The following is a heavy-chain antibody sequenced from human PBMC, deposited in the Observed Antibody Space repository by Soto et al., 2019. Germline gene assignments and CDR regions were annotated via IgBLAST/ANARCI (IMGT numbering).Heavy chain of an antibody. CDR2: ISAYNGNT. J-gene: IGHJ3*02. CDR1: GDTFTSNG. D-gene: IGHD2-15*01. V-gene: IGHV1-18*01. CDR3: ARGNCSGGSCVAFDI. Sequence: EASVKVSCKDSGDTFTSNGSRWVRQAKGQGLEWMGWISAYNGNTNYAQKLQGRVTMTTDTSTSTAYMELRSLRSDDTAVYYCARGNCSGGSCVAFDIWGQGTMVTVS.